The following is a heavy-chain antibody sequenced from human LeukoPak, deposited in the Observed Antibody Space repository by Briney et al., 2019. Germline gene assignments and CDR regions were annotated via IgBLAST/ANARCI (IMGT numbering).Heavy chain of an antibody. CDR3: ARDGRRANDYVDY. CDR1: GFTFSSYS. Sequence: GGSLRLSCAASGFTFSSYSMNWVRQAPGKGLEWVSSISSSSSYIYYADSVKGRFTISRDNAKNSLYLQMNSLRAEDTAVYYCARDGRRANDYVDYWGQGTLVTVSS. D-gene: IGHD4/OR15-4a*01. CDR2: ISSSSSYI. J-gene: IGHJ4*02. V-gene: IGHV3-21*01.